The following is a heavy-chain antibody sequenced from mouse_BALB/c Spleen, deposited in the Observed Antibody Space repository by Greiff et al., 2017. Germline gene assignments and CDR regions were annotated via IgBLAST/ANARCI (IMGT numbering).Heavy chain of an antibody. CDR3: ARRGLGLYYCDY. J-gene: IGHJ2*01. Sequence: QVQLQQSGAELAKPGASVKMSCKASGYTFTSYWMHWVKQRPGQGLEWIGYINPSTGYTEYNQKFKDKATLTADKSSSTAYMQLSSLTSEDSAVYYCARRGLGLYYCDYWGQGTTLTVSS. CDR2: INPSTGYT. V-gene: IGHV1-7*01. D-gene: IGHD4-1*01. CDR1: GYTFTSYW.